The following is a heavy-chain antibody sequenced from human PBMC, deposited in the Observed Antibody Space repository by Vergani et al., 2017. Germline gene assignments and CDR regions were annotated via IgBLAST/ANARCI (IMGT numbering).Heavy chain of an antibody. CDR2: MNGDGDTI. Sequence: EVELVESGGGLVQPGGSLRLSCAASGFTFNEYWMHWARHVPGKGLVWVSGMNGDGDTISYADSVKGRFTISRDNAKNTLFLQMNSLRAEETAVYYCARARKFRFGVVWENWFDPWGQGTLVTVSS. CDR3: ARARKFRFGVVWENWFDP. J-gene: IGHJ5*02. D-gene: IGHD3-3*01. CDR1: GFTFNEYW. V-gene: IGHV3-74*01.